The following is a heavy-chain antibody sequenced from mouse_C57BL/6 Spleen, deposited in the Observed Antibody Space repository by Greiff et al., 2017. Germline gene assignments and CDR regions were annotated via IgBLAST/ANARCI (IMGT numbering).Heavy chain of an antibody. J-gene: IGHJ3*01. D-gene: IGHD2-5*01. V-gene: IGHV1-15*01. Sequence: VQLQQSGAELVRPGASVTLSCKASGYTFTDYEMHWVKQTPVHGLEWIGAIDPETGGTAYNQKFKGKAILTADKSSSTAYMELLSLTSEDSAVYYCTRDYSNFFAYWGQGTLVTVSA. CDR3: TRDYSNFFAY. CDR2: IDPETGGT. CDR1: GYTFTDYE.